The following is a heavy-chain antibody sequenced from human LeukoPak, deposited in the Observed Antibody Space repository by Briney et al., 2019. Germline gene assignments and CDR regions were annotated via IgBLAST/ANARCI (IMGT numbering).Heavy chain of an antibody. CDR2: IYSSGNII. Sequence: PGGSLRLSCAASGFTFSSYEMNWVRQAPGKGLEWVSYIYSSGNIIYYADSVKGRFTISRDNAKNSLYLQMNSLRAEDTAIYYCARDERLLSFLKWGQGTLVTVSS. CDR1: GFTFSSYE. V-gene: IGHV3-48*03. J-gene: IGHJ4*02. CDR3: ARDERLLSFLK. D-gene: IGHD3-3*01.